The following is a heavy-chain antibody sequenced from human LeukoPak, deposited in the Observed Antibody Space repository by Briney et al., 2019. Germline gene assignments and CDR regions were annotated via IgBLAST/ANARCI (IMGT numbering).Heavy chain of an antibody. D-gene: IGHD6-19*01. CDR2: IDPSDSYT. CDR3: ARHALRPIAVAGTPYGMDV. CDR1: GYSFTSYW. J-gene: IGHJ6*02. V-gene: IGHV5-10-1*01. Sequence: GESLKISCKGSGYSFTSYWISWVRQMPGKGLEWMGRIDPSDSYTNYSPSFQGHVTISADKSISTAYLRWSSLKASDTAMYYCARHALRPIAVAGTPYGMDVWGQGTTVTVSS.